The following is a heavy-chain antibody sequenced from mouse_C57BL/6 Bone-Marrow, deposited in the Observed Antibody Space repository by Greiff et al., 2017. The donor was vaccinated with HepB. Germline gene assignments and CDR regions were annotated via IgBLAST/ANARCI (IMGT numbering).Heavy chain of an antibody. Sequence: EVQRVESGGGLVKPGGSLKLSCAASGFTFSSYAMSWVRQTPEKRLEWVATISDGGSYTYYPDNVKGRFTISRDNAKNNLYLQMSHLKSEDTAMYYCARDGLWLRLDYWGQGTTLTVSS. V-gene: IGHV5-4*01. D-gene: IGHD2-2*01. CDR3: ARDGLWLRLDY. CDR1: GFTFSSYA. J-gene: IGHJ2*01. CDR2: ISDGGSYT.